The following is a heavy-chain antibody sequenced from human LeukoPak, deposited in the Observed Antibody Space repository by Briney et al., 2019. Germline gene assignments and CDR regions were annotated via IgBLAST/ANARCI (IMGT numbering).Heavy chain of an antibody. CDR3: ARDQRDILTGYNNWFDP. J-gene: IGHJ5*02. Sequence: SETLSLTCTVSGGSISSGSYYWSWIRQPAGKGLEWIGRIYTSGSTNYNPSLKSRVTISVDTSKNQFSLKLSSVTAADTAVYYCARDQRDILTGYNNWFDPWGQGTLVTVSS. V-gene: IGHV4-61*02. D-gene: IGHD3-9*01. CDR2: IYTSGST. CDR1: GGSISSGSYY.